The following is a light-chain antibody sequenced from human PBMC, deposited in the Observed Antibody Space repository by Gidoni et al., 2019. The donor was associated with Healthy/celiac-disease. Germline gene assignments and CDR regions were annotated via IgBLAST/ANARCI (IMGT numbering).Light chain of an antibody. V-gene: IGLV1-40*01. Sequence: QSVLTQPPSVSGAPGQRVTIPCTGSSSNIGAGYDVHWYQQLPGTAPKHLIYGNSNRRSGVPDRFSGSKSGTSASLAITGLQAEDEADYYCQTYDSSLSGFWVFGGGTKLTVL. CDR3: QTYDSSLSGFWV. J-gene: IGLJ3*02. CDR1: SSNIGAGYD. CDR2: GNS.